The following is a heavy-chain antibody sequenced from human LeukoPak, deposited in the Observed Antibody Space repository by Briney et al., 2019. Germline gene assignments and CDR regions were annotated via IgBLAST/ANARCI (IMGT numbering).Heavy chain of an antibody. CDR3: AKGTYDDYGDYVEESRLDY. CDR1: GFTFSSYA. V-gene: IGHV3-23*01. J-gene: IGHJ4*02. CDR2: ISGSGGST. Sequence: PGGSLRLSCAASGFTFSSYAMSWVRQAPGKGLEWVSAISGSGGSTYYADSVKGRFTISRDNSKNTLCLQMNSLRAEDTAVYYCAKGTYDDYGDYVEESRLDYWGQGTLVTVSS. D-gene: IGHD4-17*01.